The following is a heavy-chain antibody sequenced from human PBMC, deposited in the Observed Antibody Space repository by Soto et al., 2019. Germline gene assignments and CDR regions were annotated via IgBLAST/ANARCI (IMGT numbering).Heavy chain of an antibody. V-gene: IGHV1-18*01. CDR2: ISAYNGNT. CDR1: GYTFTSYV. Sequence: GASVKVSCKASGYTFTSYVISWVLQAPGQGLEWMGWISAYNGNTNYAQKLQGRVTMTTDTSTSTAYMELRRLRSDDTAVYYCARVVTAIGGDDYWGQGTLVTVSS. D-gene: IGHD2-21*02. CDR3: ARVVTAIGGDDY. J-gene: IGHJ4*02.